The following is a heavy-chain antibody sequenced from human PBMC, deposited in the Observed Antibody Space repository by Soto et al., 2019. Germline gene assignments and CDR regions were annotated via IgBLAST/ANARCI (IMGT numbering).Heavy chain of an antibody. V-gene: IGHV3-30*18. D-gene: IGHD6-19*01. CDR2: LSYDGDKE. CDR1: GFSFSDYG. CDR3: GKDLMGEQWLGVMHY. J-gene: IGHJ4*02. Sequence: QVQLEESGGNVVQPGRSLRLSCAASGFSFSDYGMHWVRLAPGKGLESVALLSYDGDKEYYADSVKGRFTISRDNSKNTVFLQMNSLRPEDTAVYYCGKDLMGEQWLGVMHYWGQGTLVTVSS.